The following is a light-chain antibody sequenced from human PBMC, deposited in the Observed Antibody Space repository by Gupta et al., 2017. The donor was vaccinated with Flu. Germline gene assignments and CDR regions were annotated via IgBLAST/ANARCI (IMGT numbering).Light chain of an antibody. CDR1: QTINSNS. Sequence: DTVLTQSPGTGSLSPGGGATLSCRASQTINSNSLAWYQQKPGQAPRLLIYVVSSRATGIPDRFGGRAFGTDFTLTSSSLEAEDFAAYFWHHYNKSPRFGQGTKLEVK. CDR3: HHYNKSPR. CDR2: VVS. J-gene: IGKJ1*01. V-gene: IGKV3-20*01.